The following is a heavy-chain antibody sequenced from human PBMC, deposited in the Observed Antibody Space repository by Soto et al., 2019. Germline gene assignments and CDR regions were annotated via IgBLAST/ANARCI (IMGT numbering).Heavy chain of an antibody. Sequence: EVQLVESGGGLVQPGGSLRLSCAASGFTFSSYSMNWVRQAPGKGLEWVSYISSSSSIIYYADSVKGRFTISRDNAKNSLYLQMNSLRDEDTAVYYCAREERYNWNDDYWGQGTLVTVSS. CDR1: GFTFSSYS. V-gene: IGHV3-48*02. J-gene: IGHJ4*02. D-gene: IGHD1-20*01. CDR2: ISSSSSII. CDR3: AREERYNWNDDY.